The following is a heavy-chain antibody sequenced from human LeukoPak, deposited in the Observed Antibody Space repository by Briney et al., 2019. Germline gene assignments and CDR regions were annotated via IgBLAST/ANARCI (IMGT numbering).Heavy chain of an antibody. V-gene: IGHV1-2*02. CDR3: ARPKSFDNWNNWFDP. CDR2: FDPEDGET. CDR1: GDTFTGCY. Sequence: ASVKVSCKASGDTFTGCYMHWVRQAPGKGLEWMGGFDPEDGETIYAQKFQGRVTMTRDTSISTAYMELSRLRSDDTAVYYCARPKSFDNWNNWFDPWGQGTLVTVSS. D-gene: IGHD1-20*01. J-gene: IGHJ5*02.